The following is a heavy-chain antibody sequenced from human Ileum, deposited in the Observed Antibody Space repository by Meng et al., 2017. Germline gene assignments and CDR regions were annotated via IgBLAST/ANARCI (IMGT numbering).Heavy chain of an antibody. CDR3: AKDTYYYDSSGYPTFDY. J-gene: IGHJ4*02. CDR1: GFTFSSYA. D-gene: IGHD3-22*01. V-gene: IGHV3-23*01. CDR2: ISGSGGST. Sequence: EVQLLESGGGLVPPGGSLRLSCAASGFTFSSYAMSWVRQAPGKGLEWVSAISGSGGSTYYADSVKGRFTISRDNSKNTLYLQMNSLRAEDTAVYYCAKDTYYYDSSGYPTFDYWGQGTLVTVSS.